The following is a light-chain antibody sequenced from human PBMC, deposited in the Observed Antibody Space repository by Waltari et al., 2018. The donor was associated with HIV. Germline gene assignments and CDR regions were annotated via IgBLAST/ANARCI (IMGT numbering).Light chain of an antibody. Sequence: DILMTQSPDSLAVSLGERATINCKSSQSVLYNSINKNYLAWYQQKPGQPPKLLIYWASIRESGVPDRCSGSGSGTDVTLTISSLQSEDVAVYYCQQYHTSPGTFGQGTKLEIK. CDR3: QQYHTSPGT. V-gene: IGKV4-1*01. CDR1: QSVLYNSINKNY. J-gene: IGKJ2*02. CDR2: WAS.